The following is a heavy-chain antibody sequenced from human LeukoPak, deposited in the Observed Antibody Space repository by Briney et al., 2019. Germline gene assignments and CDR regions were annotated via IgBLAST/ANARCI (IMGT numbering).Heavy chain of an antibody. J-gene: IGHJ5*02. CDR3: ARPYYYDSRIDP. CDR2: MYYSGST. Sequence: SQTLSLTCTVSGGSISSGDYYGSWVRQPRGWGLGWIAYMYYSGSTYYNPSLKSRVTMSADTSKNQLSLKLSSVTAADTAVYYCARPYYYDSRIDPWGQGILVTVSS. D-gene: IGHD3-22*01. CDR1: GGSISSGDYY. V-gene: IGHV4-30-4*01.